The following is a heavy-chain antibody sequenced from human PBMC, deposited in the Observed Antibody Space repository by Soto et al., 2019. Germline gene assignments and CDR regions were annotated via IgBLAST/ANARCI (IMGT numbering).Heavy chain of an antibody. J-gene: IGHJ4*02. Sequence: SETLSLTCNLSGGSFHNFYWLWIRQPPGKGLEWVGHVHYSGSTNYSPSLNSRATISLDTSKSQLSLKLRSVTAADTAMYFWPRGVVYYATSGNVRFGYWGQGIPVTVCS. V-gene: IGHV4-59*01. CDR3: PRGVVYYATSGNVRFGY. CDR2: VHYSGST. D-gene: IGHD3-16*01. CDR1: GGSFHNFY.